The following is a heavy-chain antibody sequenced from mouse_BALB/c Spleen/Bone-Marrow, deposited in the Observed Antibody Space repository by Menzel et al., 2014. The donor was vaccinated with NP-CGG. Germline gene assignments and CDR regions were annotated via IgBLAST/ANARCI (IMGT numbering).Heavy chain of an antibody. D-gene: IGHD2-3*01. CDR2: ISYSGST. V-gene: IGHV3-8*02. Sequence: VQLKQSGPGLVKPSQSLSLTCSVTGDSITSGYWNWIRKFPGNKLEYMGYISYSGSTYYNPSLKCRISITRDTSKIXYYLQLNSVTTEDTATYYCATYDGYCFDYWGQGTTLTVSS. J-gene: IGHJ2*01. CDR3: ATYDGYCFDY. CDR1: GDSITSGY.